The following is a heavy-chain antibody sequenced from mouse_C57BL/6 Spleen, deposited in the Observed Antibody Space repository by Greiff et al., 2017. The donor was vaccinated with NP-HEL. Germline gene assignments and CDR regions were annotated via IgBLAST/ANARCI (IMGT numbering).Heavy chain of an antibody. Sequence: QVQLQQPGAELVKPGASVKLSCKASGYTFTSYWMQWVKQRPGQGLEWIGEIDPSDSYTNYNQKFKGKATLTVDTSSSTAYMQLSSLTSEDSAVYYCARLFDVWGTGTTVTVSS. V-gene: IGHV1-50*01. CDR2: IDPSDSYT. CDR1: GYTFTSYW. J-gene: IGHJ1*03. CDR3: ARLFDV.